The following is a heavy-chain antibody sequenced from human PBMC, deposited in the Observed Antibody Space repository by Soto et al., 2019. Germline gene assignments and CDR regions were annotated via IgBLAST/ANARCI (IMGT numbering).Heavy chain of an antibody. D-gene: IGHD3-3*01. CDR1: GFTFSNYG. CDR2: IWYDGSNK. Sequence: GSLRLSCTSSGFTFSNYGIHWVRQAPGKGLEWVAFIWYDGSNKYYADSVKGRFTISRDSSKNTLYLQMNSLRAEDTAVYYCARDSVPYDFLSGPFDYWGQGTLVTVSS. V-gene: IGHV3-33*01. J-gene: IGHJ4*02. CDR3: ARDSVPYDFLSGPFDY.